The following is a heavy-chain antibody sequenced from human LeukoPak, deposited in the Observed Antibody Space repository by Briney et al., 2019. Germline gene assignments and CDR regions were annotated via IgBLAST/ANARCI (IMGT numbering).Heavy chain of an antibody. D-gene: IGHD3-9*01. CDR2: ISGSGGST. J-gene: IGHJ4*02. CDR3: AKGMYYDILTGYCGFDY. V-gene: IGHV3-23*01. Sequence: PGGSLRLSCAASGFTFSSYAMGWVRQAPGKGLEWVSAISGSGGSTYYADSVKGRFTISRDNSKNTLYLQMNSLRAEDTAVYYCAKGMYYDILTGYCGFDYWGQGTLVTVSS. CDR1: GFTFSSYA.